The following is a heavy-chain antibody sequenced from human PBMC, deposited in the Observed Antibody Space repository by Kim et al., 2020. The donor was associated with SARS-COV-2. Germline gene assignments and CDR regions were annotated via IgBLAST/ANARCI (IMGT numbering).Heavy chain of an antibody. Sequence: SETLSLTCAVYGGSFSGYYWSWIRQPPGKGLEWIGEINHSGSTNYNPSLKSRVTISVDTSKNQFSLKLSSVTAADTAVYYCNRRDGYNSFDPWGQGTLVTVSS. V-gene: IGHV4-34*01. CDR3: NRRDGYNSFDP. CDR2: INHSGST. J-gene: IGHJ5*02. D-gene: IGHD5-12*01. CDR1: GGSFSGYY.